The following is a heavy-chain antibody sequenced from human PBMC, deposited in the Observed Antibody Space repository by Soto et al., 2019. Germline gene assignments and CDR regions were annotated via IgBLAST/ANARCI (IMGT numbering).Heavy chain of an antibody. D-gene: IGHD2-15*01. J-gene: IGHJ6*02. CDR1: GGSITSNY. Sequence: PSETLSLTCTVSGGSITSNYWSWIRQPPGKGLERIGYIYYSGSTNYNPSLKSRVTISADTSRNQFSLKLRSVTAADTAVYYCARDTRYYYGMDVWGPGTTVTVSS. V-gene: IGHV4-59*01. CDR3: ARDTRYYYGMDV. CDR2: IYYSGST.